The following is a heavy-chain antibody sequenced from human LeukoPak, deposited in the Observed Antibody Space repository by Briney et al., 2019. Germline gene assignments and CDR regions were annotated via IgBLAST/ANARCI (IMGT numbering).Heavy chain of an antibody. D-gene: IGHD3-22*01. CDR3: ARVKEYFDSSGYYYDY. V-gene: IGHV3-20*01. Sequence: GGSLRLSCAASGFTFDDYGMSWVRQAPGKGLEWVSGINWNGGSTGDADSVKGRFTISRDNAKNSLYLQMNSLRAEDTALYHCARVKEYFDSSGYYYDYWGQETLVTVSS. J-gene: IGHJ4*02. CDR2: INWNGGST. CDR1: GFTFDDYG.